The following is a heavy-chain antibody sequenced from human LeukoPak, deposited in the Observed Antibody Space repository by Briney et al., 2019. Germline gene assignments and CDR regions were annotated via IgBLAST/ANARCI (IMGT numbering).Heavy chain of an antibody. V-gene: IGHV3-11*01. CDR1: GFTFSDYY. CDR2: ISSSGSTI. J-gene: IGHJ4*02. CDR3: ARDAVTMVRGVNY. Sequence: PGGSLRLSCAASGFTFSDYYMSWIRQAPGKGLEWVSYISSSGSTIYYADSVKGRFTISRDNAKNSLYLQVNSLRAEDTAVYYCARDAVTMVRGVNYWGQGTLVTVSS. D-gene: IGHD3-10*01.